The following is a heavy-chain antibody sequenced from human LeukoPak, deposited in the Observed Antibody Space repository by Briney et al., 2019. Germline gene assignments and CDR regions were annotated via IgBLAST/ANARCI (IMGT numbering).Heavy chain of an antibody. CDR1: GFTFSSYA. V-gene: IGHV3-21*01. CDR2: ISSSSSYI. Sequence: PGRSLRLSCAASGFTFSSYAMSWVRQAPGKGLEWVSSISSSSSYIYYADSVKGRFTISRDNAKNSLYLQMNSLRAEDTAVYYCAGDLDTAMVTDYWGQGTLVTVSS. CDR3: AGDLDTAMVTDY. J-gene: IGHJ4*02. D-gene: IGHD5-18*01.